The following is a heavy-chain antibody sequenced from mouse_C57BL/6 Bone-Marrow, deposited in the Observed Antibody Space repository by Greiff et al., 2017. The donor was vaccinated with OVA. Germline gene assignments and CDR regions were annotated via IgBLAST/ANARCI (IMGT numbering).Heavy chain of an antibody. CDR2: IRSKSNNYAT. J-gene: IGHJ1*03. CDR1: GFSFNTYA. V-gene: IGHV10-1*01. CDR3: VRHGHYYGSSYWYVDV. Sequence: EVKLVESGGGLVQPKGSLKLSCAASGFSFNTYAMNWVRQAPGKGLEWVARIRSKSNNYATYYADSVKDRFTISRDDSESMLYLQMNNLKTEDTAMYYCVRHGHYYGSSYWYVDVWGTGTTVTVSS. D-gene: IGHD1-1*01.